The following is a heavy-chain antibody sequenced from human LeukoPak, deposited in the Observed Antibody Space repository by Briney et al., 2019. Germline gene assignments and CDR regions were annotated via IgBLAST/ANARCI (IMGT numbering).Heavy chain of an antibody. D-gene: IGHD5-18*01. CDR3: ARDGSQLWLQVVIDY. CDR2: ISAYNGNT. J-gene: IGHJ4*02. CDR1: GYTFTSYG. Sequence: ASVKVSCKASGYTFTSYGISWVRQAPGQGLEWMGWISAYNGNTNYAQKLQGRVTMTTDTSTSTAYMELRSLRSDDTAVYYCARDGSQLWLQVVIDYWGQGTLVTVSS. V-gene: IGHV1-18*01.